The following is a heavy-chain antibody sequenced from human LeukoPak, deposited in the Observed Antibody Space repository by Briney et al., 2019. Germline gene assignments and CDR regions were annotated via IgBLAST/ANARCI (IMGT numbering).Heavy chain of an antibody. D-gene: IGHD3-22*01. CDR3: ARAPDYYDSSGYYYEGAFDI. Sequence: ASVKVSCKASGYTFTSYDINWVRQATGQGLEWMGWMNPNSGNTGYAQKFQGRVTKTRNTSISTAYMELSSLRSEDTAVYYCARAPDYYDSSGYYYEGAFDIWGQGTMVTASS. V-gene: IGHV1-8*01. CDR1: GYTFTSYD. J-gene: IGHJ3*02. CDR2: MNPNSGNT.